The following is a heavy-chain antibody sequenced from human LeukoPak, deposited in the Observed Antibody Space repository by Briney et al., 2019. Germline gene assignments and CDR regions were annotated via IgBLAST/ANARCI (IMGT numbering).Heavy chain of an antibody. D-gene: IGHD6-19*01. CDR2: IWYDGSNK. CDR1: GFTFSSYG. J-gene: IGHJ4*02. V-gene: IGHV3-33*01. CDR3: ARDDDPIAVAGTFDY. Sequence: PGGSLRLSCAASGFTFSSYGMHWVRQAPGKGLDWVTVIWYDGSNKYYADSVKGRFTISRDNSKNTLYLQTNSLRAEDTAVYYCARDDDPIAVAGTFDYWGQGTLVTVSS.